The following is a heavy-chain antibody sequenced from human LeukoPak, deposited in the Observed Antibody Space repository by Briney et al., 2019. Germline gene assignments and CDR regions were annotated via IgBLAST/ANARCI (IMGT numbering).Heavy chain of an antibody. D-gene: IGHD2/OR15-2a*01. CDR2: INSSGSTI. J-gene: IGHJ4*02. CDR1: GFTFSSYE. CDR3: ASYVSSIFDY. Sequence: GGSLRLSCAASGFTFSSYEMNWVRQAPGKGLEWVSYINSSGSTIYYADSVKGRFTISRDNAKNSLYLQMNSLRAEDTAVYYCASYVSSIFDYWGQGTLVTVSS. V-gene: IGHV3-48*03.